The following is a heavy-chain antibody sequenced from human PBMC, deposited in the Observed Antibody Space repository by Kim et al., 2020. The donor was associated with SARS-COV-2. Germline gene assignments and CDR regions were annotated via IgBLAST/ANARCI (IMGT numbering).Heavy chain of an antibody. CDR3: ARSISNIEQPRVGVYFHR. D-gene: IGHD3-10*01. CDR1: GFTFSSYW. Sequence: GGSLRLSCAASGFTFSSYWMSWVRQAPGEGLDWVATMRYDGSADFYLDSVKGRFTIFRDNANNSVFLQMNSLRVEDTAMYYCARSISNIEQPRVGVYFHRWGQGTLVTVS. J-gene: IGHJ1*01. CDR2: MRYDGSAD. V-gene: IGHV3-7*03.